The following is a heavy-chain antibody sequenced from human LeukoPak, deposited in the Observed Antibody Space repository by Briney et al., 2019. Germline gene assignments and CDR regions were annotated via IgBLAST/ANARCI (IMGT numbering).Heavy chain of an antibody. V-gene: IGHV3-23*01. Sequence: GGSLRLSCAASGFTFSSYAMSWVRQASGKGLEWVSAISGSGGSTYYADSVKGRFTISRDNSKNTLYLQMNSLRAEDTAVYYCAKDRDCGEMYNWFDPWGQGTLVTVSS. CDR2: ISGSGGST. CDR1: GFTFSSYA. D-gene: IGHD4-17*01. J-gene: IGHJ5*02. CDR3: AKDRDCGEMYNWFDP.